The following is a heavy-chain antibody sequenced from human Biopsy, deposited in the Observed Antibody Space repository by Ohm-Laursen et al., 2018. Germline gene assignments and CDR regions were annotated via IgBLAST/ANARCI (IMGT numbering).Heavy chain of an antibody. Sequence: SSVKVSCNASGYSFTGYYIHWVRQAPGQGLEWMGWISPKSGGTNYAQKFQGNITMTKNTSMSTAYMEMSRLRSDDTAVYYCALQSVAQMKNFDYWGQGTLVTVSS. V-gene: IGHV1-2*02. CDR1: GYSFTGYY. CDR3: ALQSVAQMKNFDY. D-gene: IGHD6-19*01. CDR2: ISPKSGGT. J-gene: IGHJ4*02.